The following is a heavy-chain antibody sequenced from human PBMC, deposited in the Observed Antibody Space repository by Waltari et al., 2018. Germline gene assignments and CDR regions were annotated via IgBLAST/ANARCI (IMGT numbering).Heavy chain of an antibody. V-gene: IGHV3-30*07. CDR3: ARDGYSGHLDP. CDR2: ISYDGSKK. D-gene: IGHD5-12*01. J-gene: IGHJ5*02. Sequence: QAQLVESGGGAVQPGRSLRLSCADSGFSFTSFALHWVRQAPGKGPEWLAVISYDGSKKFYAESVKGRFTISRDNSKNVVYLQVDSLRPEDTAVYYCARDGYSGHLDPWGQGTLVTVSS. CDR1: GFSFTSFA.